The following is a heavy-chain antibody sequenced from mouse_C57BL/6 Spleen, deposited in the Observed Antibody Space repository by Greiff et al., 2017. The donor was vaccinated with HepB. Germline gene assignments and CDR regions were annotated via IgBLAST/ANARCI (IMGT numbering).Heavy chain of an antibody. CDR1: GYAFSSSW. V-gene: IGHV1-82*01. CDR2: IYPGDGDT. Sequence: QVQLKESGPELVKPGASVKISCKASGYAFSSSWMNWVKQRPGKGLEWIGRIYPGDGDTNYNGKFKGKATLTADKSSSTAYMQLSSLTSEDSAVSFCARQDYSNYVWFAYWGQGTLVTVSA. D-gene: IGHD2-5*01. CDR3: ARQDYSNYVWFAY. J-gene: IGHJ3*01.